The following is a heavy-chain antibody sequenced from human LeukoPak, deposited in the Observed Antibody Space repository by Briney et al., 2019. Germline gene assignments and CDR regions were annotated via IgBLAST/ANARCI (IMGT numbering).Heavy chain of an antibody. CDR3: ARSEGFQDCSSTSCYWNY. Sequence: GGSLKISCKGSGYSFTSYWIGWVRQMPGKGLEWMGIIYPGDSDTRYSPSFQGQVTISADKSISTAYLQWSSLKASNTAMYYCARSEGFQDCSSTSCYWNYWGQGTLVTVSS. J-gene: IGHJ4*02. CDR2: IYPGDSDT. CDR1: GYSFTSYW. V-gene: IGHV5-51*01. D-gene: IGHD2-2*01.